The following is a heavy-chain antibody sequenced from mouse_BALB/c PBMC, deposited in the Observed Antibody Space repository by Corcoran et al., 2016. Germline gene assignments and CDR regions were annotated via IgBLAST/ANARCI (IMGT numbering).Heavy chain of an antibody. CDR2: INPNNGGT. CDR1: GYTFTDYN. J-gene: IGHJ2*01. D-gene: IGHD2-2*01. Sequence: EVLMQQAGPELGKPGASVKIPCKASGYTFTDYNMDWVKQSHGKSLEWIGDINPNNGGTIYNQKFKGKATLTVDKSSSTAYMELRSLTSEDTAVYYCARSPGYYFDYWGQGPTLTVSS. V-gene: IGHV1-18*01. CDR3: ARSPGYYFDY.